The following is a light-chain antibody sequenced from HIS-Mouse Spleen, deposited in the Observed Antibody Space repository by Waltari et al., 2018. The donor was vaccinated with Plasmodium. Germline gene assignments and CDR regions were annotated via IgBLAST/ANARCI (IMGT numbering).Light chain of an antibody. Sequence: SYVLTQPPSVSVAPGQTARITCGGNNLGSKSVHWYQQKPGQAPVLVVYEDSDRPSGIPERFSGSSSGNTATLTISRVEAGDEADYYCQVWDSSSDHPVFGGGTKLTVL. CDR1: NLGSKS. J-gene: IGLJ2*01. CDR2: EDS. V-gene: IGLV3-21*02. CDR3: QVWDSSSDHPV.